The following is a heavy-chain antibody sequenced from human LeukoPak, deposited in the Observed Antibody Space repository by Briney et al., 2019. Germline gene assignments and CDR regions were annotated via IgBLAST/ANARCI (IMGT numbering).Heavy chain of an antibody. D-gene: IGHD6-13*01. CDR3: AKTRPLDSSSWSHGDY. CDR2: IHPDGSIT. V-gene: IGHV3-74*03. J-gene: IGHJ4*02. CDR1: GFTISNYW. Sequence: GGSLRLSCVGSGFTISNYWMHWVRQAPGTGLVWVSRIHPDGSITTYADSVKGRFTISRDNAKNALYLQMNSLRAEDTAVYYCAKTRPLDSSSWSHGDYWGQGTLVTVSS.